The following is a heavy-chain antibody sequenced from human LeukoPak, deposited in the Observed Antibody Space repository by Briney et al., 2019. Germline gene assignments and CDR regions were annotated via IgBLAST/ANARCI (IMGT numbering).Heavy chain of an antibody. CDR1: GYSISSGYY. CDR2: IYHSGST. CDR3: ARALMTGSSTSWPYNWFDP. V-gene: IGHV4-38-2*01. J-gene: IGHJ5*02. Sequence: SETLSLTCAVSGYSISSGYYWGWIRPPPGKGLEWIGIIYHSGSTYYNPSLKSRFTISVDTSKNQFSLKLSSVTAADTAVYYCARALMTGSSTSWPYNWFDPWGQGTLVTVSS. D-gene: IGHD2-2*01.